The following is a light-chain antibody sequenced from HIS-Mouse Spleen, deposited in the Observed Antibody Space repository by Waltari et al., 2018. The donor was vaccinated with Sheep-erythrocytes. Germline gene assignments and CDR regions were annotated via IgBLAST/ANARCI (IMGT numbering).Light chain of an antibody. J-gene: IGKJ4*01. CDR3: QQYYSTLT. V-gene: IGKV4-1*01. Sequence: DIVMTQSPDSLAVSLGERATINCKSSQSVLYSSNNKNYLAWYQQKPGQPPKLLIYWASTRESCVPDRFSGSGSGTDSTLTISSLQAEDVAVYYCQQYYSTLTFGGGTKVEIK. CDR2: WAS. CDR1: QSVLYSSNNKNY.